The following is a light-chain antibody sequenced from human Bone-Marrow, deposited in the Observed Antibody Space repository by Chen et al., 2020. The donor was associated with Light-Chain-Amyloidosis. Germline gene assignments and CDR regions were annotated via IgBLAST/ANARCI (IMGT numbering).Light chain of an antibody. J-gene: IGLJ1*01. V-gene: IGLV2-14*01. CDR3: SSYTITNTLV. Sequence: QSALSQPASVSGSPRPSITISFTGTSSDVSGDNHVSWYHQHPDKAPKLMIYEVTNRPSWVPDRFSGSKSENTASMNISGLQTEDEADYFCSSYTITNTLVFGSGTRVTVL. CDR2: EVT. CDR1: SSDVSGDNH.